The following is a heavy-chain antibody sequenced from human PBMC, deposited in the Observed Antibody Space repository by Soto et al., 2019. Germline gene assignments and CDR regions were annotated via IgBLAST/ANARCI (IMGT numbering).Heavy chain of an antibody. V-gene: IGHV3-30*18. J-gene: IGHJ4*02. CDR3: AKDRGWLVHKYYFDD. D-gene: IGHD6-19*01. CDR2: ISYDGSNK. Sequence: PGGSLRLSCAASGFTFSSYGMHWVRQAPGKGLEWVAVISYDGSNKYYADSVKGRFTISRDNSKNTLYLQMNSLRAEDTAVYYCAKDRGWLVHKYYFDDWGQGTRVTVSS. CDR1: GFTFSSYG.